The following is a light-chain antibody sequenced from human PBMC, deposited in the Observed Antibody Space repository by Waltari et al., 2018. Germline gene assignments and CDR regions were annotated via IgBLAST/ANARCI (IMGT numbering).Light chain of an antibody. Sequence: QSALTQPASVSGSPGQSITISCTGTSSDVGSYNFVSWYQQHPDKAPKLIIYKVSERSSVVSNRFSGSKSDNTASLTISGLQAEDEAHYYCCSYTDGNTLVFGGGTKLTVL. CDR3: CSYTDGNTLV. J-gene: IGLJ2*01. CDR2: KVS. CDR1: SSDVGSYNF. V-gene: IGLV2-23*02.